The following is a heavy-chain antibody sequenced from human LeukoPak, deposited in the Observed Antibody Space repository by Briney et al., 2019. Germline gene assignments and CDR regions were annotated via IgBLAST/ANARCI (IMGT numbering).Heavy chain of an antibody. Sequence: PSETLSLTCTVSGDSINSGGYFWNWIRQHPGEGLEWIGYISHSGNTYYNPSLKSRVIISLDTSESQFSLKLSSVTAADTAVYYCARDLGGNWFDPWGQGTLVTVSS. CDR2: ISHSGNT. D-gene: IGHD3-16*01. CDR3: ARDLGGNWFDP. V-gene: IGHV4-31*03. CDR1: GDSINSGGYF. J-gene: IGHJ5*02.